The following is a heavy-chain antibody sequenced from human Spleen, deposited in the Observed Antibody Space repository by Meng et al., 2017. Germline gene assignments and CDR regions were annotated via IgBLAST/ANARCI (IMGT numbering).Heavy chain of an antibody. CDR3: ARVGRYGYTSAWYDY. V-gene: IGHV3-23*01. Sequence: GESLKISCEASGFTFSRYAMNWVRQAPGKGLEWVSAISGSGDSTYYADSVKGRFTISSDNSKNTLYLQMDSLRPEDTAVYYCARVGRYGYTSAWYDYWGQGTLVTVSS. D-gene: IGHD6-19*01. CDR2: ISGSGDST. J-gene: IGHJ4*02. CDR1: GFTFSRYA.